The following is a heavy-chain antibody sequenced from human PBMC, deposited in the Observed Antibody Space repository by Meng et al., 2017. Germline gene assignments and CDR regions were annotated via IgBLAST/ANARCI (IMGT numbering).Heavy chain of an antibody. CDR3: ARGFSHYGSGSYWARDAFDI. CDR1: GGSFSGYY. CDR2: INHSGST. V-gene: IGHV4-34*01. J-gene: IGHJ3*02. D-gene: IGHD3-10*01. Sequence: ESLKISCAVYGGSFSGYYWSWIRQPPGKGLEWIGEINHSGSTNYNPSLKSRVTISVDTSKNQFSLKLSSVTAADTAVYYCARGFSHYGSGSYWARDAFDIWGQGTMVTVSS.